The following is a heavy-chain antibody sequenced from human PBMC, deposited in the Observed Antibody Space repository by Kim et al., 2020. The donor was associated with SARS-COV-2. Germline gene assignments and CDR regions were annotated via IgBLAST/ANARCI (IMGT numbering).Heavy chain of an antibody. D-gene: IGHD5-18*01. V-gene: IGHV4-59*01. CDR1: GGSISSYY. Sequence: SETLSLTCTVSGGSISSYYWSWIRQPPGKGLEWIGYIYYSGSTNYNPSLKSRVTISVDTSKNQFSLKLSSVTAADTAVYYCARARRTYVDTAMVAPGYFDLWGRGTLVTVSS. J-gene: IGHJ2*01. CDR3: ARARRTYVDTAMVAPGYFDL. CDR2: IYYSGST.